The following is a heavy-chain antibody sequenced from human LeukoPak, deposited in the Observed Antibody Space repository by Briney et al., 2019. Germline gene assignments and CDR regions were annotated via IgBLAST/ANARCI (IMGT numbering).Heavy chain of an antibody. V-gene: IGHV3-48*01. CDR1: GFTFSSYS. CDR2: ISSSSSTI. CDR3: AAYCSSTSCRQFDY. D-gene: IGHD2-2*01. J-gene: IGHJ4*02. Sequence: GGSPRLSCAASGFTFSSYSMNWVRQAPGKGLEWVSYISSSSSTIYYADSVKGRFTISRDNSKNTLYLQMGSLRAEDMAVYYCAAYCSSTSCRQFDYWGQGTLVTVSS.